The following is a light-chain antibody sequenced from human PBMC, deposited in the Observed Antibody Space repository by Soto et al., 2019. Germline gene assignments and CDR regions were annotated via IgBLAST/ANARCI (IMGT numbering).Light chain of an antibody. CDR2: DAS. V-gene: IGKV3-15*01. CDR3: QQYDDWPLT. CDR1: RSLTTN. J-gene: IGKJ5*01. Sequence: EVVMTQSPGTVSVSAGGRATLWVMASRSLTTNLAWYQKKPGQAPRLLIHDASTRATGIPARFSVSGSGTEFTLTISSLQSEDFAVYNCQQYDDWPLTFGQGTRLEIK.